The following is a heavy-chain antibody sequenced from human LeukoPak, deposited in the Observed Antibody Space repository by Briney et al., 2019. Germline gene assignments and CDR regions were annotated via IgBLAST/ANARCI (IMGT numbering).Heavy chain of an antibody. D-gene: IGHD3-22*01. Sequence: ASVKVSCKASGGTFSSYAISWVRQAPGQGLEWMGGIIPIFGTANYAQKFQGRVTITADESTSTAYMELSSLRSEDTAVYYCARVSSYYYDSSGYYGYRGQGTLVTVSS. V-gene: IGHV1-69*13. J-gene: IGHJ4*02. CDR2: IIPIFGTA. CDR1: GGTFSSYA. CDR3: ARVSSYYYDSSGYYGY.